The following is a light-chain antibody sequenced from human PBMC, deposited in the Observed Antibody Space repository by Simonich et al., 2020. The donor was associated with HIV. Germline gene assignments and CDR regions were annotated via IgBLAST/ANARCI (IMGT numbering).Light chain of an antibody. CDR1: QSVSTW. CDR3: QQYNNYPKT. CDR2: KAS. J-gene: IGKJ1*01. Sequence: IRMTQSPSSLSASTGDRVTITCRASQSVSTWLAWYQQKPGKAPKLLIYKASSLESGVPSRFSGSGSGTEFTLTISSLQPDDFATYYCQQYNNYPKTFGQGTKVEIK. V-gene: IGKV1-5*03.